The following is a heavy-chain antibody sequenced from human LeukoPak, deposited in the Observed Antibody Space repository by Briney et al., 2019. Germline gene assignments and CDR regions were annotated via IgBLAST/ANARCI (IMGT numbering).Heavy chain of an antibody. D-gene: IGHD3-22*01. CDR3: AREGVFSGYYDSSGYRSYWYSDL. J-gene: IGHJ2*01. Sequence: GGSLRLSCAASGFTFSSYWMSWVRQAPGKGLEWVANIKQDGSEKYYVDSVKGRFTISRDNAKNSLYLQMNSLRAEDTAVYYCAREGVFSGYYDSSGYRSYWYSDLWGRGTLVTVSS. CDR1: GFTFSSYW. V-gene: IGHV3-7*01. CDR2: IKQDGSEK.